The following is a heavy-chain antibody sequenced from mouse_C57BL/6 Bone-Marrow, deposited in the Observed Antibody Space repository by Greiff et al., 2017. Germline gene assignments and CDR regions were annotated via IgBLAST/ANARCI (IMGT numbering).Heavy chain of an antibody. Sequence: EVKLVESGGDLVKPGGSLKLSCAASGFTFSSYGMSWVRQTPDKRLEWVATISSGGSYTYYPDSVKGRFTISRDYAKNTLYLQRSRLKSEDTAMYDCAGYYYGRGDYWGQGTSGTVSS. V-gene: IGHV5-6*01. D-gene: IGHD1-1*01. J-gene: IGHJ4*01. CDR1: GFTFSSYG. CDR3: AGYYYGRGDY. CDR2: ISSGGSYT.